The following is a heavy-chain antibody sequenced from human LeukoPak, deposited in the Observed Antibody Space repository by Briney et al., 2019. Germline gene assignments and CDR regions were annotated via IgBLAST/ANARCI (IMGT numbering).Heavy chain of an antibody. CDR3: ARDLGQYYDTSDNWFDP. CDR2: INSDGINT. Sequence: GGSLRLSCAASGFTFSNYWMHWVRQAPGKGLAWVSRINSDGINTSYADSVKGRFTISRDNAKNTLNLQMNSLRAEDTAVCYCARDLGQYYDTSDNWFDPWGQGTLVTVSS. V-gene: IGHV3-74*01. D-gene: IGHD3-22*01. J-gene: IGHJ5*02. CDR1: GFTFSNYW.